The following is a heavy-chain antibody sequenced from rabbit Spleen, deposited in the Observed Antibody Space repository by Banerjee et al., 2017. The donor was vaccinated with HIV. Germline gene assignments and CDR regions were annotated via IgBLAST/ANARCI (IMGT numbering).Heavy chain of an antibody. D-gene: IGHD1-1*01. CDR1: GFDITNYH. V-gene: IGHV1S40*01. CDR3: ARDLTGVIGWNFGW. J-gene: IGHJ4*01. Sequence: QQLVESGGGLVKPGASLTLTCTGSGFDITNYHMSWVRQAPGKGLEWIGCIYSGSSGSTYYASWAKGRFTISKSSSTTVTLQMTSLTAADTATYFCARDLTGVIGWNFGWWGPGTLVTVS. CDR2: IYSGSSGST.